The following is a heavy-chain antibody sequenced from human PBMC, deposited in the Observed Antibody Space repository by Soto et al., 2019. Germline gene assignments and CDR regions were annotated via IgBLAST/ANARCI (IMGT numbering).Heavy chain of an antibody. CDR1: GFTFSSYG. J-gene: IGHJ6*02. Sequence: QVQLVESGGGVVQPGRSLRLSCAASGFTFSSYGMHWVRQAPGKGLEWVAVISYDGSNIYYADSVKGRFTISRDNSKNTLYLQMHSLRAEDTAVYYCARGVVPATGRAYYYGMAVWGQGTTVTVSS. D-gene: IGHD2-21*02. CDR2: ISYDGSNI. V-gene: IGHV3-30*03. CDR3: ARGVVPATGRAYYYGMAV.